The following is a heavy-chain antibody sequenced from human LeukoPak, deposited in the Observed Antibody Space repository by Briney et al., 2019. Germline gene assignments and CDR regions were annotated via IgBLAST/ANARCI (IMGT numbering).Heavy chain of an antibody. Sequence: GGSLRLSCAASGFTFNNYAMNWVRQAPGKGLEWVSSISGGGETTYYADSAKGRFTISRDNSQNTLYLQMNGLRAEDTAVYYCARDYADYVGYFFFDYWGQGTLVTVS. J-gene: IGHJ4*02. CDR1: GFTFNNYA. CDR3: ARDYADYVGYFFFDY. CDR2: ISGGGETT. D-gene: IGHD4-17*01. V-gene: IGHV3-23*01.